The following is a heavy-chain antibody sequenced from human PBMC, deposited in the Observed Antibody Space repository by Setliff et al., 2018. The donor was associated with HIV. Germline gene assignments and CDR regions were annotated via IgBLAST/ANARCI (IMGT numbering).Heavy chain of an antibody. CDR1: GYSFSKYG. J-gene: IGHJ5*02. CDR2: ISGFNGNT. CDR3: AKCSEMLGTPATSSGYYCGWFDP. D-gene: IGHD3-22*01. Sequence: ASVKVSRKASGYSFSKYGISWVRQAPGQGLEWMGWISGFNGNTKYGQSFQGRVTMTTDTSTSTAYMDLRSLRSDDTAVYYCAKCSEMLGTPATSSGYYCGWFDPWGQGTLVTVSS. V-gene: IGHV1-18*01.